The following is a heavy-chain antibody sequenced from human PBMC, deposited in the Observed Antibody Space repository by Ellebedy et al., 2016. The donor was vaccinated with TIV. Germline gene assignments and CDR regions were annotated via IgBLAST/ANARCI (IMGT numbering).Heavy chain of an antibody. Sequence: PGGSLRLSCRASNLTFNNAWMNWVRQSPGKGLEWVGRIKSKYDGGTADYAAPMKGRFIISRDDSKNTLYLQMQGLKIDDTGVYYCATSIAAAVTDNYWGQGTLVTVSS. CDR3: ATSIAAAVTDNY. V-gene: IGHV3-15*07. CDR1: NLTFNNAW. D-gene: IGHD6-13*01. CDR2: IKSKYDGGTA. J-gene: IGHJ4*02.